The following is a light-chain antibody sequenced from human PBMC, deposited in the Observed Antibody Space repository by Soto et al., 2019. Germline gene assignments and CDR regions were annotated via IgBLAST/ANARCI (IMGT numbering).Light chain of an antibody. CDR3: CSYAGSYTVI. Sequence: QSALTQPRSVSGSPGQSVTIPCTGTSSDVGFYNYVSWYQQHPGKAPKLMIYDVSGRPSGVPDRFSGSKSGNTASLTISGLQAEDEAEYYCCSYAGSYTVIFGGGTKLTVL. J-gene: IGLJ2*01. V-gene: IGLV2-11*01. CDR2: DVS. CDR1: SSDVGFYNY.